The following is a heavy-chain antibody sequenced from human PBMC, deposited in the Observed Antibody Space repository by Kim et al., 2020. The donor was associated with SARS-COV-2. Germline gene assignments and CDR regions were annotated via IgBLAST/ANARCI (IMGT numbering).Heavy chain of an antibody. CDR1: GYTFTSYA. CDR2: INAGNGNT. D-gene: IGHD6-13*01. V-gene: IGHV1-3*01. Sequence: ASVKVSCKASGYTFTSYAMLWVRQAPGQRLEWMGWINAGNGNTKYSQKFQGRVTITRDTSASTAYMELSSLRSEDTAVYYCARVGIAAADLLYYFDYWGQGTLVTVSS. J-gene: IGHJ4*02. CDR3: ARVGIAAADLLYYFDY.